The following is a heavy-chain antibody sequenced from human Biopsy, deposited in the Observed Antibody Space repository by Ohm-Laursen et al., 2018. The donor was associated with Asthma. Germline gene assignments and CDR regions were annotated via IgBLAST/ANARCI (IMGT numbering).Heavy chain of an antibody. CDR3: AKDRDYDILTGPPGFDY. Sequence: GSLRLSCTASGFTFSSYAMSWVRQAPGKRLEWVSAISGSGGSTYYADSVKGRFTISRDNSKNTLYLQMNSLRAEDTAVYYCAKDRDYDILTGPPGFDYWGQGTLVTVSS. CDR2: ISGSGGST. V-gene: IGHV3-23*01. D-gene: IGHD3-9*01. CDR1: GFTFSSYA. J-gene: IGHJ4*02.